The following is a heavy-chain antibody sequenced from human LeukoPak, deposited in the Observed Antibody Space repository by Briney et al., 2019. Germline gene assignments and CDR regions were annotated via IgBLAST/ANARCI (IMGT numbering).Heavy chain of an antibody. Sequence: SVKVSCKASGGTFSSYTISWVRQAPGRGLEWMGRIIPILGIANYAQKFQGRVTITADKSTSTAYMELSSLRSEDTAVYYCARDSSNRWELPNWGQGTLVTVSS. J-gene: IGHJ4*02. CDR2: IIPILGIA. CDR3: ARDSSNRWELPN. D-gene: IGHD1-26*01. CDR1: GGTFSSYT. V-gene: IGHV1-69*04.